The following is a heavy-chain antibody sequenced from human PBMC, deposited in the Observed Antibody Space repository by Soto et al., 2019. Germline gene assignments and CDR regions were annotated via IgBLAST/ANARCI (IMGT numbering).Heavy chain of an antibody. J-gene: IGHJ5*02. CDR3: ARQYYDDSSGYYPNNWFDP. D-gene: IGHD3-22*01. CDR2: IYWDDDK. CDR1: GFSLSTSGVG. Sequence: QITLKESGPTLVKPTQTLTLTCTFSGFSLSTSGVGVGWIRQPPGKALEWLALIYWDDDKRYSPSLKSRLTITKDTSKNQVVLTMTNMDPVDTATYYCARQYYDDSSGYYPNNWFDPWGQGTLVTVSS. V-gene: IGHV2-5*02.